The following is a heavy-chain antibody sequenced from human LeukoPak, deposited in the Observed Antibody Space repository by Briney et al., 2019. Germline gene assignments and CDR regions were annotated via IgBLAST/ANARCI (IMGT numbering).Heavy chain of an antibody. Sequence: PGGSLRLSCAASGFTFSSYSMNWVRQAPGKGLEWVSYISSSSSTIYYADSVKGRFTISRDNAKNSLYLQMNSLRAEDTAVYYCARDFGSSSSGSDYWGQGTLVSVSS. CDR1: GFTFSSYS. CDR2: ISSSSSTI. CDR3: ARDFGSSSSGSDY. V-gene: IGHV3-48*01. J-gene: IGHJ4*02. D-gene: IGHD6-6*01.